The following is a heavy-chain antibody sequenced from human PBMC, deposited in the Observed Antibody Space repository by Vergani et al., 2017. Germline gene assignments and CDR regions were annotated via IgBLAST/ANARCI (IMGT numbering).Heavy chain of an antibody. CDR1: GGSITYGAFY. Sequence: QLQLQESGPGLVKPSETLSLTCTVSGGSITYGAFYWGWIRQSPGKGLEWIGSIYYSENKFYNPSLESRVTLSIDTTKNQFSLKLKSVTAADTAVYFCARGNRIAARRLNYFDYWGQGALVTVSS. V-gene: IGHV4-39*01. CDR3: ARGNRIAARRLNYFDY. D-gene: IGHD6-6*01. CDR2: IYYSENK. J-gene: IGHJ4*02.